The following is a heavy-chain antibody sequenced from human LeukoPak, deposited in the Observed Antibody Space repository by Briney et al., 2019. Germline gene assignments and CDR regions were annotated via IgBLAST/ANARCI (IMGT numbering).Heavy chain of an antibody. V-gene: IGHV4-34*01. CDR3: ARINSAPDF. Sequence: GSLRLSCAASGFPFSSYAMSWIRQTPGKGLEWIGEINHRGSTNYNPSLKSRVTLSVDTSKTQFSLQLSSVTAADTAVYYCARINSAPDFWGQGTLVTVSS. CDR2: INHRGST. J-gene: IGHJ4*02. CDR1: GFPFSSYA. D-gene: IGHD1-26*01.